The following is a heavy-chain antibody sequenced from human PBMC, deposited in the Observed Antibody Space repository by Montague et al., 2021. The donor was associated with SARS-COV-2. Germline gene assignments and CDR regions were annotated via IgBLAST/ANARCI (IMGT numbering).Heavy chain of an antibody. V-gene: IGHV4-4*02. CDR3: ARGSGCSGGSGYSEWDPHYYYGMDV. D-gene: IGHD2-15*01. CDR2: IYHTGST. Sequence: SETLSLTCVVSGDSISTDNWWTWVRLPPGKGLEWVGEIYHTGSTKYKPSIKSRVSMSVDKSWNQFSLRLTSVTAADTAVYYWARGSGCSGGSGYSEWDPHYYYGMDVWGQGTTVTVSS. CDR1: GDSISTDNW. J-gene: IGHJ6*02.